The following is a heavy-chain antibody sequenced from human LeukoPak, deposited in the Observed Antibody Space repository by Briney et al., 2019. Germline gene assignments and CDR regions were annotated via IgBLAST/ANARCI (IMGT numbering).Heavy chain of an antibody. CDR2: IYSGGST. V-gene: IGHV3-53*01. D-gene: IGHD3-10*01. J-gene: IGHJ4*02. CDR1: GFTASSNY. CDR3: ARDLNYGSAF. Sequence: GGSLRLSCAASGFTASSNYMSWVRQAPGKGLEWVSVIYSGGSTYYADSVKGRFTISRDNSKNTLCLQMNSLRAEHTAVYYCARDLNYGSAFWGQGTLVTVSS.